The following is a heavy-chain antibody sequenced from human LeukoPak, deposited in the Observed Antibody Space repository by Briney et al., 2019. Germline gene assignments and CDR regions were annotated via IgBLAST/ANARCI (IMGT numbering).Heavy chain of an antibody. D-gene: IGHD6-13*01. Sequence: GGSLRLSCAASGFTFSSYGMHWVCQAPGKGLEWVAVISYDGSNKYYADSVKGRFTISRDNSKNTLYLQMNSLRAEDTAVYYCANLGYSSSWDGGMDVWGQGTTVTVSS. CDR1: GFTFSSYG. CDR2: ISYDGSNK. V-gene: IGHV3-30*18. J-gene: IGHJ6*02. CDR3: ANLGYSSSWDGGMDV.